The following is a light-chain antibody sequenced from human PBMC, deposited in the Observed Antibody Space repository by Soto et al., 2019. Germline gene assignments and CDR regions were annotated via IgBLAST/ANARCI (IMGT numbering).Light chain of an antibody. CDR1: QSVHNY. Sequence: EIVLTQSPATLSVSPGDRAALSWKGSQSVHNYLAWYQQKPGQAPRLLIYGAYTRAAGIPARFSGSGSGTDFTLTISSLEPEDFAFYYCQQSSNWPPITFGQGTRLDIK. V-gene: IGKV3-11*01. CDR2: GAY. CDR3: QQSSNWPPIT. J-gene: IGKJ5*01.